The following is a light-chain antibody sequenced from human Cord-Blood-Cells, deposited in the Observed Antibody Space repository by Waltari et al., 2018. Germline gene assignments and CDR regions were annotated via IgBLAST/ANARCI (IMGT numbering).Light chain of an antibody. CDR2: DVS. V-gene: IGLV2-14*01. CDR1: SSDGGGYNY. Sequence: QSALTQPASVSGSPGQSITISCTGTSSDGGGYNYVSWYQKHPGKAPKLMFYDVSKRPSGVSNRFSGSKSGNTASLTISGLQAEDEADYYCSSYTSSSTWVFGGGTKLTVL. CDR3: SSYTSSSTWV. J-gene: IGLJ3*02.